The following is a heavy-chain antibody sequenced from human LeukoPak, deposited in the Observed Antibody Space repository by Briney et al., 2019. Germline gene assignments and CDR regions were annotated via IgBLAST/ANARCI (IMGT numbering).Heavy chain of an antibody. J-gene: IGHJ6*02. D-gene: IGHD3-9*01. CDR1: GYTFTSYG. CDR3: ARDWYYDILTGSYYYGMDV. V-gene: IGHV1-18*01. Sequence: ASVKVSCKASGYTFTSYGISWVRQAPGQGLEWMGWISAYNGNTNYAQKLQGRVTMTTGTSTSTAYMELRSLRSDDTAVYYCARDWYYDILTGSYYYGMDVWGQGTTVTVSS. CDR2: ISAYNGNT.